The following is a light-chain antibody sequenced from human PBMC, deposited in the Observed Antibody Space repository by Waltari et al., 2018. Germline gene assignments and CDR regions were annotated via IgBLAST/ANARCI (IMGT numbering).Light chain of an antibody. Sequence: EVVLTQSPGTLSLSPGERAPLSCRASQSVSTYLAWYQQRPGQAPRLLIYAASTMATGIPDRFSGSGYGTDFSLTISRLEPEDFAVYYCQNHERLPATFGQGTKVEIK. CDR2: AAS. J-gene: IGKJ1*01. CDR3: QNHERLPAT. CDR1: QSVSTY. V-gene: IGKV3-20*01.